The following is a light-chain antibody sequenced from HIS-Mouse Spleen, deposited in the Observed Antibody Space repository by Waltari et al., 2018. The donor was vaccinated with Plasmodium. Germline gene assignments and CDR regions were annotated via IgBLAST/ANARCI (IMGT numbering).Light chain of an antibody. CDR1: ALPKQY. CDR2: KDT. Sequence: SYELTQPPSVSVSPGQTARITCSGDALPKQYAYWYQQKPGQAPVLVIYKDTERPSGIPEVFSGSSSGTTVTLTISGVQAEDEADYYCQSADSSGTYKRVFGGGTKLTVL. V-gene: IGLV3-25*03. J-gene: IGLJ3*02. CDR3: QSADSSGTYKRV.